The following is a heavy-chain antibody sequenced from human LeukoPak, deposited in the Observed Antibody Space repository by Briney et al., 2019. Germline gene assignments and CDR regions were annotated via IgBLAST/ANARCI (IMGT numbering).Heavy chain of an antibody. D-gene: IGHD6-19*01. CDR1: GFTFSSYG. Sequence: PGGSLRLSCAASGFTFSSYGMHWVRQAPGKGLEWVAFIRYDGGNKYYADSVKGRFTISRDNSKNTLYLQMNSLRAEDTAVYYCAKDGRGEQWLPEDYWGQGTLVTVSS. V-gene: IGHV3-30*02. CDR3: AKDGRGEQWLPEDY. J-gene: IGHJ4*02. CDR2: IRYDGGNK.